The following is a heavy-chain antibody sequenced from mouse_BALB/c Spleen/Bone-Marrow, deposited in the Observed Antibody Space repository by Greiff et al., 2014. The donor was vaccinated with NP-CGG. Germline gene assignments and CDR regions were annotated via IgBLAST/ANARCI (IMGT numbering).Heavy chain of an antibody. CDR1: EYEFPSHD. V-gene: IGHV5-2*01. CDR3: ARQGDYGSSWFAY. J-gene: IGHJ3*01. Sequence: VQLQQSGGGLVQPGESLKLSCESNEYEFPSHDMSWVRKTPEKRLELVAAINSDGGSTSYPDTMERRFIISRDNTKKTLYLQMSSLRSEDTALYYCARQGDYGSSWFAYWGQGTLVTVSA. CDR2: INSDGGST. D-gene: IGHD1-1*01.